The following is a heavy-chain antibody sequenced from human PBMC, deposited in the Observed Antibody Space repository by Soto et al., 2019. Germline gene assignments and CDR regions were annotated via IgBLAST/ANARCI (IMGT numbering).Heavy chain of an antibody. V-gene: IGHV5-51*01. CDR1: GYSFSSNW. J-gene: IGHJ6*01. Sequence: GESLKISCKSSGYSFSSNWITWVRLMPGKGLEWMGSIYPDDSDTKYSPSFQSQVSISADKSISAPSLQWSSLNASHTAIYYRARNSLTGYYSYYYSMEVWGQGATVTVSS. CDR3: ARNSLTGYYSYYYSMEV. CDR2: IYPDDSDT. D-gene: IGHD3-9*01.